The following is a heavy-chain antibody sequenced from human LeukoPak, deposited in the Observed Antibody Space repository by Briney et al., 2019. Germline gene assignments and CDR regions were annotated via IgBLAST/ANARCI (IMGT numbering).Heavy chain of an antibody. CDR2: ISYSGST. CDR3: ARLTMVRGVPDY. D-gene: IGHD3-10*01. Sequence: PSETLSLTCSVSGDSIIIISDYWGWIRQPPGKGLEWIGSISYSGSTYYNPSLKSRVTISVDRAKNQFSLKLSSVTAADTAVYYCARLTMVRGVPDYWGQGTLDTVSS. V-gene: IGHV4-39*07. J-gene: IGHJ4*02. CDR1: GDSIIIISDY.